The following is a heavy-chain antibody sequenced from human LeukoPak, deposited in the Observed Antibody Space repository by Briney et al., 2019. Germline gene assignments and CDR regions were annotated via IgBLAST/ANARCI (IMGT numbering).Heavy chain of an antibody. CDR2: IYISGSS. CDR3: ARQWSGYSYGSDWFDP. CDR1: GGSISSGSDY. V-gene: IGHV4-61*02. Sequence: SQTLSLTCTVSGGSISSGSDYWSWIRQPAGKGLEWIGRIYISGSSNYNPSLKSRVTISLDTSKNQFSLKLSSVTAADTAVYYCARQWSGYSYGSDWFDPWGQGTLVTVSS. D-gene: IGHD5-18*01. J-gene: IGHJ5*02.